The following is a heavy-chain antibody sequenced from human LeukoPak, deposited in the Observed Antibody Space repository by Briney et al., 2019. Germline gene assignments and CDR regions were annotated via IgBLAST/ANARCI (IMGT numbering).Heavy chain of an antibody. D-gene: IGHD6-19*01. V-gene: IGHV3-23*01. CDR3: AKDRDPLTSSGWPWAYFDY. J-gene: IGHJ4*02. Sequence: GGSLRLSCAASGFTFSNYGMSWVRQAPGKGLEWVSASSGSHGTTYYADSVKGRFTISRDNSKNTLYLQLKNVGAEDTAIYYCAKDRDPLTSSGWPWAYFDYWGQGIMVIVFS. CDR1: GFTFSNYG. CDR2: SSGSHGTT.